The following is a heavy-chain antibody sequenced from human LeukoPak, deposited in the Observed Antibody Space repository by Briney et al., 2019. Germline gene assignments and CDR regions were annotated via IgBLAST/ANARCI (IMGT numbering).Heavy chain of an antibody. J-gene: IGHJ3*02. D-gene: IGHD4-23*01. CDR1: GFNFSSYS. CDR3: ASNSPRDDSFDI. V-gene: IGHV3-21*01. Sequence: PGGSLRLSCAASGFNFSSYSMNWVRQAPGKGLEWVSSISSSSSYIYFADSVKGRFTISRDNAKHSLYLEMNSLRPEDTAVYYCASNSPRDDSFDIWGQGTMVTVSS. CDR2: ISSSSSYI.